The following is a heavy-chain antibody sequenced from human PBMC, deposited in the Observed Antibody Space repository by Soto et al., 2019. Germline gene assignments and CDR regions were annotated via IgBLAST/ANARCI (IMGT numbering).Heavy chain of an antibody. V-gene: IGHV3-64D*08. D-gene: IGHD1-26*01. Sequence: GGCLRLSCSASGFTFSSYAMHWVRQAQGKGMEYVSAISSNGGSTYYADSVKGRFTISRDNSKNTLYLQMSSLRAEDTAVYFFVLDRGSGSNSYSYGMGVWGQGTTVTVSS. CDR2: ISSNGGST. CDR1: GFTFSSYA. J-gene: IGHJ6*02. CDR3: VLDRGSGSNSYSYGMGV.